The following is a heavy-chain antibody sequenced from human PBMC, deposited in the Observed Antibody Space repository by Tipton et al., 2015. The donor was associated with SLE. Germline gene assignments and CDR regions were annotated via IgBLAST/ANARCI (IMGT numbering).Heavy chain of an antibody. V-gene: IGHV4-38-2*01. CDR2: IYYSGIT. D-gene: IGHD6-19*01. Sequence: TLSLTCAVSSFSSSSDYSWGWIRQPPGKGLEWIASIYYSGITYYNSSLKSRVTISVDTSKNQFSLKLRSVTAADTAVYFCARGAVAGTLPHYYYGLDVWGQGTTVTVSS. J-gene: IGHJ6*02. CDR3: ARGAVAGTLPHYYYGLDV. CDR1: SFSSSSDYS.